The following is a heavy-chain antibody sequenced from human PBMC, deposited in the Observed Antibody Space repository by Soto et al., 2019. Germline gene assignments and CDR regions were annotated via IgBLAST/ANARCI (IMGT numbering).Heavy chain of an antibody. V-gene: IGHV3-7*01. CDR2: IRQDGNGD. CDR1: GFTFSSYW. Sequence: EVQLVESGGGLVQPGGSLRLSCAASGFTFSSYWMTWVRQAPGKGLEWVVNIRQDGNGDYYLDSVKGRFTVSRDNAKNSLYLQMNDLRVEDTAVYYCAKSEGYSFDIRGQGTLVIVSS. D-gene: IGHD1-1*01. J-gene: IGHJ3*02. CDR3: AKSEGYSFDI.